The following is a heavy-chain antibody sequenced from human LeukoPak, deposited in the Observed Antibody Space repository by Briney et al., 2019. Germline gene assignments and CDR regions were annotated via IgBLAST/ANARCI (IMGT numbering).Heavy chain of an antibody. CDR2: IYDSGST. J-gene: IGHJ6*03. CDR3: ARGGSYYDFWSGYYDYYYYMDV. CDR1: GCSISSYY. V-gene: IGHV4-59*01. Sequence: PSETLSLTCSVSGCSISSYYLSWIRQPPGKGLEWIGYIYDSGSTSYNPFLQSRVTISIDTSKNQFSLRLTSVTAADTAVYYCARGGSYYDFWSGYYDYYYYMDVWGKGTTVTVSS. D-gene: IGHD3-3*01.